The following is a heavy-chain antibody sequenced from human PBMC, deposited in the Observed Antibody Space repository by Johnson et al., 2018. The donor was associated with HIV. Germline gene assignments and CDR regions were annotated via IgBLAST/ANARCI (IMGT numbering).Heavy chain of an antibody. D-gene: IGHD1-26*01. CDR3: ARDPSPIVGATYAFDI. V-gene: IGHV3-38-3*01. CDR2: ISGGST. Sequence: VQLVESRGVLVQPGGSLRLSCAASGFTVSSNEMSWVRQAPGKGLEWVSSISGGSTYYADSRKGRFTISRDNSKNTLYLQMNSLRAEDTAVYYCARDPSPIVGATYAFDIWGQGTMVTVSS. J-gene: IGHJ3*02. CDR1: GFTVSSNE.